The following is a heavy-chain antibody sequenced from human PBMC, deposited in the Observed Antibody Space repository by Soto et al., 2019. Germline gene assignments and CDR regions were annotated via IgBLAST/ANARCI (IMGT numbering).Heavy chain of an antibody. Sequence: AGGSLRLSCAASGFTFSSYAMRWVRQAPGKGLEWVSAISGSGGSTYYADSVKGRFTISRDNSKNTLYLQMNSLRAEDTAVYYCASAIVVVPCTYMLSPWGQGTLVTVSS. D-gene: IGHD2-2*01. CDR2: ISGSGGST. J-gene: IGHJ5*02. CDR3: ASAIVVVPCTYMLSP. V-gene: IGHV3-23*01. CDR1: GFTFSSYA.